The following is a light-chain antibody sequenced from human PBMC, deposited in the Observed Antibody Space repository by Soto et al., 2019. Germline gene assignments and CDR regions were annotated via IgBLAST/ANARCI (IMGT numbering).Light chain of an antibody. CDR2: DAS. J-gene: IGKJ1*01. V-gene: IGKV1-5*01. Sequence: IQMTQSPSTLSSCVGDRVTSTCRSSQSISSWLAWYQQKPGKAPKLLIXDASSLESGVPSRFSGSGSGTEFTLTISSLQPDDFATYYCQQYNSYSPTWTFGQGTKVDI. CDR3: QQYNSYSPTWT. CDR1: QSISSW.